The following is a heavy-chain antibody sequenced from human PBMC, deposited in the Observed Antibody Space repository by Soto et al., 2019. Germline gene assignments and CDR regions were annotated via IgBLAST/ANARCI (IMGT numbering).Heavy chain of an antibody. CDR3: ATLPTGGTQSTRPRNYYYYGMDV. CDR2: ISGSGGST. Sequence: EVQLLESGGGLVQPGGSLRLSCAASGFTFSSYAMSWVRQAPGKGLEWVSAISGSGGSTYYADSVKGRFTISRDNSKNTLYLQMNSLRAEDTAVYYCATLPTGGTQSTRPRNYYYYGMDVWGQGTTVTVSS. J-gene: IGHJ6*02. CDR1: GFTFSSYA. V-gene: IGHV3-23*01.